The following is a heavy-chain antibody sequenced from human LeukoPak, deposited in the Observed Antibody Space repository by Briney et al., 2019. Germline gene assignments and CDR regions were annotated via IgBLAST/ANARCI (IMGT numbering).Heavy chain of an antibody. J-gene: IGHJ6*02. CDR2: ISWNSGSI. Sequence: GGSLRLSCEASGFDFDDYAMHWVRHAPGKGLEWVSGISWNSGSIGYADSVKGRFTISRDNAKNSLYLQMNSLRAEDTALYYCAKDGSGSYYQGGYYYYFGLDVWGQGTTVTVSS. CDR3: AKDGSGSYYQGGYYYYFGLDV. V-gene: IGHV3-9*01. CDR1: GFDFDDYA. D-gene: IGHD3-10*01.